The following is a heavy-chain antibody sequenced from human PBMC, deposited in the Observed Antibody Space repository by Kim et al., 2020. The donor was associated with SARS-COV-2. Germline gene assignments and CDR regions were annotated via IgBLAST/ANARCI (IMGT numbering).Heavy chain of an antibody. V-gene: IGHV3-7*01. CDR3: ARDSSSWYGAFDI. Sequence: YVDSVKGRFTISRDNAKNSLYLQMNSLRAEDTAVYYCARDSSSWYGAFDIWGQGTMVTVSS. D-gene: IGHD6-13*01. J-gene: IGHJ3*02.